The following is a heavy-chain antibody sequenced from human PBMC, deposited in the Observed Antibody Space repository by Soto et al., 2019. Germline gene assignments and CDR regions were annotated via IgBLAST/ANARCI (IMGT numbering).Heavy chain of an antibody. D-gene: IGHD5-12*01. CDR3: ARVPPRRDGYNDAFDM. CDR1: GYTFISHY. V-gene: IGHV1-46*01. J-gene: IGHJ3*02. Sequence: ASVKVSCKASGYTFISHYMHWVRQAPGQGLEWMGMINPSGGSTSYAQKFQGRVTMTRDTSTSTVYMELSSLRSEDTAVYYCARVPPRRDGYNDAFDMWGQGTMVTVSS. CDR2: INPSGGST.